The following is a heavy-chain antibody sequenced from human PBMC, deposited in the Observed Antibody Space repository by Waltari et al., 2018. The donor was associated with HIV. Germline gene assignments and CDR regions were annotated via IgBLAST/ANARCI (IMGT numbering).Heavy chain of an antibody. CDR2: IYPGDSDT. Sequence: EVQLVQSGAEVKKPGESLKISCKGSGYSFTSYWIGWVRQMPGKGLEWMGIIYPGDSDTRYSPSFQGQVTISADKSISTAYLQWSSLMASDTAMYYCARQVPYIDYYYGMDVWGQGTTVTVSS. D-gene: IGHD1-1*01. CDR1: GYSFTSYW. CDR3: ARQVPYIDYYYGMDV. J-gene: IGHJ6*02. V-gene: IGHV5-51*01.